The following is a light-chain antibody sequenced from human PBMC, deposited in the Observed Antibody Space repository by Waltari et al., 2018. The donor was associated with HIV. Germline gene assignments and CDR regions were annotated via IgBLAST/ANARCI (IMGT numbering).Light chain of an antibody. CDR1: NSDIGGYNY. J-gene: IGLJ3*02. CDR2: EVT. V-gene: IGLV2-14*01. Sequence: QSALTQPASVSGSPGQSITISCTGTNSDIGGYNYVSWYQQHPGRAPKLLIYEVTHRPSGFSYRFSGSKSGNTASMTISGLQAEDEADYYCSSYTTTSTILFGGGTKVTVL. CDR3: SSYTTTSTIL.